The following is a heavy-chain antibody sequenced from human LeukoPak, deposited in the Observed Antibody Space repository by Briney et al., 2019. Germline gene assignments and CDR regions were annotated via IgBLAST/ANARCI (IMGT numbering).Heavy chain of an antibody. CDR2: IYTSGST. CDR3: AGARYSYGKPYYFDY. Sequence: PSETLSLTCTVSGGSISSYYWSWIRQPAGKGLEWIGRIYTSGSTNYNPSLKSRVTMSVDTSKNQFSLKLSSVTAADTAAYYCAGARYSYGKPYYFDYWGQGTLVTVSS. V-gene: IGHV4-4*07. CDR1: GGSISSYY. D-gene: IGHD5-18*01. J-gene: IGHJ4*02.